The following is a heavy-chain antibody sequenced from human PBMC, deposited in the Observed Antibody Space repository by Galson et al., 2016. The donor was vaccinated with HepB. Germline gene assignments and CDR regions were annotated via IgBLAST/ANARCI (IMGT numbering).Heavy chain of an antibody. CDR1: GFAFSRHW. J-gene: IGHJ4*02. CDR2: INSDGTIS. V-gene: IGHV3-74*01. CDR3: VRDLDY. Sequence: SLRLSCAASGFAFSRHWMHWVRQDLGKGLVWVSRINSDGTISNYADSVKGRFTISRDNAKNSLYLHMNSLRAEDTAFYYCVRDLDYWGQGTLVTVSS.